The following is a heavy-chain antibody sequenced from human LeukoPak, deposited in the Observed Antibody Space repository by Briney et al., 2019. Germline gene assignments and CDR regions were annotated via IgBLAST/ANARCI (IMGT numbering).Heavy chain of an antibody. V-gene: IGHV3-66*01. CDR3: ARDPGSINGMDV. CDR1: GFTVNNNY. D-gene: IGHD2/OR15-2a*01. Sequence: PGGSLRLSCAASGFTVNNNYMSWVRQAPGKGLEWVSVIYTGGTTYYADSVKGRFTISRDTSESTLYLQMNSLRAEDTALYYCARDPGSINGMDVWGQGTTVTVSS. J-gene: IGHJ6*02. CDR2: IYTGGTT.